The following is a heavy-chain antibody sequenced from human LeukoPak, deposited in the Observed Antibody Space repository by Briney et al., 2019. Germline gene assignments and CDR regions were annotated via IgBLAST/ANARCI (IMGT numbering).Heavy chain of an antibody. CDR2: IKEDGSEK. V-gene: IGHV3-7*03. Sequence: GGSLRLSCAASGFTFLTSWMSWVRQASGRGLEWVANIKEDGSEKYYVDSVKGRFTISRDNAKNSLYLQMNSLRAEDTAIYYCARVGTTYFFDYWGQGTLVTVSS. J-gene: IGHJ4*02. D-gene: IGHD1-7*01. CDR3: ARVGTTYFFDY. CDR1: GFTFLTSW.